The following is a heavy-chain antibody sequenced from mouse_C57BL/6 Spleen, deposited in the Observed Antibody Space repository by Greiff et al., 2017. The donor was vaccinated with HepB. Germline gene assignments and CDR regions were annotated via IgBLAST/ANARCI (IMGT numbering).Heavy chain of an antibody. CDR2: IYPGDGDT. CDR3: APYYAMDY. CDR1: GYAFSSSW. Sequence: VKLMESGPELVKPGASVKISCKASGYAFSSSWMNWVKQRPGKGLEWIGRIYPGDGDTNYNGKFKGKATLTADKSSSTAYMQLSSLTSEDSAVYFCAPYYAMDYWGQGTSVTVSS. V-gene: IGHV1-82*01. J-gene: IGHJ4*01.